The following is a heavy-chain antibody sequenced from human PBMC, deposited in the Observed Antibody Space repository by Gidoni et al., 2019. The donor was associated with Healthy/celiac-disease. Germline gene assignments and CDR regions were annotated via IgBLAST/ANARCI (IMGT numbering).Heavy chain of an antibody. CDR1: GFTFSSYW. CDR3: ARVHWNYEWPAGISRWFDP. D-gene: IGHD1-7*01. CDR2: IKQDGSEK. V-gene: IGHV3-7*03. Sequence: EVRLVESGGGLVQPGGSLRLSCAASGFTFSSYWMSWVRQAPGKGLEWVANIKQDGSEKYYVDSVKGRFTISRDNAKNSLYLQMNSLRAEDTAVYYCARVHWNYEWPAGISRWFDPWGQGTLVTVSS. J-gene: IGHJ5*02.